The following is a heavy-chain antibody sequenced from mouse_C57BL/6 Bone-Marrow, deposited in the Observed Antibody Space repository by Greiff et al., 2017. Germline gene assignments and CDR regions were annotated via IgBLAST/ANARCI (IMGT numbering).Heavy chain of an antibody. V-gene: IGHV1-59*01. CDR1: GYTFTSYW. D-gene: IGHD1-1*01. CDR3: ARSVMDDGSSGWYWDV. Sequence: QVQLQQPGAELVRPGTSVKLSCKASGYTFTSYWMHWVKQRPGQGLEWIGVIDPSDSYTNYNQKFKGKATLTVDTSSSTAYMQLSSLTSEDSAVYYCARSVMDDGSSGWYWDVWGTGTTVTVSS. CDR2: IDPSDSYT. J-gene: IGHJ1*03.